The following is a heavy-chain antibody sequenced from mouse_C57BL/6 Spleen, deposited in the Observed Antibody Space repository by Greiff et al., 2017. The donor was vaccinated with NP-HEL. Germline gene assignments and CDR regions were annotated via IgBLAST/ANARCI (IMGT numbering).Heavy chain of an antibody. Sequence: QVTLKESGPGILQPSQTLSLTCSFSGFSLSTFGMGVGWIRQPSGKGLEWLAHIWWDDDKYYNPALKSRLTISKDTSKNQVFLKIANVDTADTATYYCARIVYDGYYEGYYFDYWGQGTTLTVSS. V-gene: IGHV8-8*01. D-gene: IGHD2-3*01. CDR2: IWWDDDK. CDR3: ARIVYDGYYEGYYFDY. CDR1: GFSLSTFGMG. J-gene: IGHJ2*01.